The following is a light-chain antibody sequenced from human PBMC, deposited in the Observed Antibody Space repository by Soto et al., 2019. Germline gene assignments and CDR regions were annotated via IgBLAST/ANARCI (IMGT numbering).Light chain of an antibody. J-gene: IGKJ4*01. CDR3: QQSATSPLT. CDR1: QSVGRNF. CDR2: DAS. Sequence: ENVLTQSPGTLPLSPGERATLSCRASQSVGRNFLAWFQQKPGQAPRLLIYDASTRATGIPERFSGSGSGTDFTLTISRLEPADFAVYYCQQSATSPLTFGGGTKVDIK. V-gene: IGKV3-20*01.